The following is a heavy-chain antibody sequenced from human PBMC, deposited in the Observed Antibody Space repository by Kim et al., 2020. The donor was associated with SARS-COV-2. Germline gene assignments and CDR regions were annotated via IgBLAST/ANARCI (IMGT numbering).Heavy chain of an antibody. CDR3: ARDGYPRTYYYYYMDV. CDR1: GFTFSSYS. D-gene: IGHD5-12*01. Sequence: GGSLRLSCAASGFTFSSYSMNWVRQAPGKGLEWVSSISSSSSYIYYADSVKGRFTISRDNAKNSLYLQMNSLRAEDTAVYYCARDGYPRTYYYYYMDVWGKGTTVTVSS. V-gene: IGHV3-21*01. J-gene: IGHJ6*03. CDR2: ISSSSSYI.